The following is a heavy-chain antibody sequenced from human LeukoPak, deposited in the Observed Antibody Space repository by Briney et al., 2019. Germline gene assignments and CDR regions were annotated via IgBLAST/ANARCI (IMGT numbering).Heavy chain of an antibody. Sequence: ASVTVSCKASGYTFTTYYMHWVRQAPGQGLEWMGIINPSGGSTTYAQNFQGRVTMTRDTSTSAVYMEVSSLRSEDTAVYYCARVGDFGDYGGTDWGQGTLVTVSS. J-gene: IGHJ4*02. D-gene: IGHD4-17*01. CDR1: GYTFTTYY. CDR3: ARVGDFGDYGGTD. CDR2: INPSGGST. V-gene: IGHV1-46*01.